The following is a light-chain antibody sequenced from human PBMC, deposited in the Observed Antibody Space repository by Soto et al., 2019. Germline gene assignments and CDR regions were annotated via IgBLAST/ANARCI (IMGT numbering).Light chain of an antibody. CDR3: QQYNNWPPIT. J-gene: IGKJ5*01. Sequence: EIVLTQSPATLSLSPGERATLSCRASQSVNNYLAWYQQKPGQAPRLLIYGASTRATGIPARFSGSGSGTEFTLTISSLQSEGFAVYYCQQYNNWPPITFGQGTRLEIK. CDR1: QSVNNY. V-gene: IGKV3-15*01. CDR2: GAS.